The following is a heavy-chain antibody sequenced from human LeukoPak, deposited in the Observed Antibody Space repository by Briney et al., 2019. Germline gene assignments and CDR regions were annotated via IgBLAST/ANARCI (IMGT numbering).Heavy chain of an antibody. CDR1: GYTFTGYY. J-gene: IGHJ3*02. D-gene: IGHD1-26*01. V-gene: IGHV1-2*02. CDR2: INPNSGGT. CDR3: AREEPPHDAFDI. Sequence: ASVKVSCKASGYTFTGYYMHWVRQAPGQGLEWMGWINPNSGGTNYAQKFQGRVTMTRDTSISTAYMELSRLRSDDTAVYYCAREEPPHDAFDIWGQGTMVTVSS.